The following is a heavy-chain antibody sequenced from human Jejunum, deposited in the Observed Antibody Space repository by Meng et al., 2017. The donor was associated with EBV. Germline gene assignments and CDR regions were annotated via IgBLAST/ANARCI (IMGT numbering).Heavy chain of an antibody. Sequence: QGRLAQGGAGLLRLTEALSLTCAGYGWCFSGYYWGWVRQPPGRGLEYIGEVHFSGITNYTPSLKSRVTMSVDASKNQFSLRLTSVTAADTAVYYCARRTGDYVVGYWGQGTLVTVSS. CDR3: ARRTGDYVVGY. CDR1: GWCFSGYY. D-gene: IGHD2-8*02. CDR2: VHFSGIT. V-gene: IGHV4-34*01. J-gene: IGHJ4*02.